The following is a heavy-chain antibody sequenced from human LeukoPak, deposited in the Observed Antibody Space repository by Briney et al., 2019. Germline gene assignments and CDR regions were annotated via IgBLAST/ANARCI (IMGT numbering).Heavy chain of an antibody. Sequence: ASVKVSCKSSGYTFNGYYMHWVRQAPGQGLEWMGWINPNNGGTKYAQNFQGRVTMTRDTSISTAYMELSRLRSDDTAVYYCARVATIFGVVNAVHYWGQGTLVTVSS. V-gene: IGHV1-2*02. J-gene: IGHJ4*02. CDR1: GYTFNGYY. CDR2: INPNNGGT. CDR3: ARVATIFGVVNAVHY. D-gene: IGHD3-3*01.